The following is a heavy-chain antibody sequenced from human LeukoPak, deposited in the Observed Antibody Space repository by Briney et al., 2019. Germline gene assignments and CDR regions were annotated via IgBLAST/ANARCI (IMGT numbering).Heavy chain of an antibody. CDR2: IYYSGST. J-gene: IGHJ4*02. CDR3: AKGQGSEIYKYYFDY. V-gene: IGHV4-59*12. Sequence: SETLSLTCTVSGGSISSYYWSWIRQPPGKGLEWIGYIYYSGSTNYNPSLKSRVTISVDTSKNQFSLKLSSVTAEDTAVYYCAKGQGSEIYKYYFDYWGQGALVTVSS. CDR1: GGSISSYY. D-gene: IGHD3-10*01.